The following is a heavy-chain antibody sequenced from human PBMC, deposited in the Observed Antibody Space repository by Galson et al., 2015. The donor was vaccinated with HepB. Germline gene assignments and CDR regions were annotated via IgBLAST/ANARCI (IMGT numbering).Heavy chain of an antibody. CDR1: GYTFTGYY. CDR3: ARELAAGFSYYFDY. J-gene: IGHJ4*02. Sequence: SVKVSCKASGYTFTGYYIHWVRQAPGQGLEWVGWINPNSGGTNYALKFQGGVTMTRDTSISTGYMELSRLRSDDTAVYYCARELAAGFSYYFDYWGQGTLVTVSS. D-gene: IGHD6-13*01. CDR2: INPNSGGT. V-gene: IGHV1-2*02.